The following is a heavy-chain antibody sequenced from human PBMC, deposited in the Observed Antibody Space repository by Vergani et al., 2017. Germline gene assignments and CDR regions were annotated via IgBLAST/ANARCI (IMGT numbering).Heavy chain of an antibody. CDR3: RRVADFYCLLRRLLDL. J-gene: IGHJ5*02. V-gene: IGHV4-59*01. CDR2: MYNSGST. D-gene: IGHD2-21*02. CDR1: GGSMSGYY. Sequence: QVRLQESGPGLVKPSETLSLTCSVSGGSMSGYYWSWIRQPPGKELEWIGYMYNSGSTNYNPSLETRVTISGDTSKNQFSLKLNSVTAADTAVYYCRRVADFYCLLRRLLDLLGQGVLVTVSS.